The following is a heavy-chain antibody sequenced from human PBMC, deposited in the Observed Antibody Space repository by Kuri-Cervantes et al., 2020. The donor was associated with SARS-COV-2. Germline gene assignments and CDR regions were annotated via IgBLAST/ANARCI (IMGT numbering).Heavy chain of an antibody. CDR3: ARDHMPQTYYYDSSGSHAFDI. V-gene: IGHV4-59*01. J-gene: IGHJ3*02. CDR1: GGSISSYY. Sequence: SETLSLTCTVSGGSISSYYWSWSRKPPGKGLEWVGYIYNSGSTNYNPSLKSRVTISVDTSKNQFSLKLSSVHAADTAVYYCARDHMPQTYYYDSSGSHAFDIWGQGTMVTVSS. CDR2: IYNSGST. D-gene: IGHD3-22*01.